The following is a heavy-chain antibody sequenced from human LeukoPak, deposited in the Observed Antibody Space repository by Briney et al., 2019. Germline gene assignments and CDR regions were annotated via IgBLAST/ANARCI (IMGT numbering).Heavy chain of an antibody. Sequence: GRSLRLSCAASGFTFSSYGMHWVRQAPGKGLEWVAVIWYDGSNKYYADSVKGRFTISRDNSENTLYLQMNSLRAEDTAVYYCARGVITMVQEKPGPIDYWGQGTLVTVSS. V-gene: IGHV3-33*01. J-gene: IGHJ4*02. D-gene: IGHD3-10*01. CDR2: IWYDGSNK. CDR1: GFTFSSYG. CDR3: ARGVITMVQEKPGPIDY.